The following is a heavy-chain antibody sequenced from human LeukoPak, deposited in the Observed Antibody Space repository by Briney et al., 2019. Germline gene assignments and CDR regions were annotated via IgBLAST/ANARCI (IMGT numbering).Heavy chain of an antibody. CDR2: ISGGAGST. CDR3: ARRTLFYFDY. D-gene: IGHD1-1*01. Sequence: PGESLRLSCAASGFTFSSYAMSWVRQAPGKGLEWVSAISGGAGSTYYADSAKGRFTISRDNSKNTLYLQMNSLRAEDTAVFYCARRTLFYFDYWGQGTLVTVSS. J-gene: IGHJ4*02. CDR1: GFTFSSYA. V-gene: IGHV3-23*01.